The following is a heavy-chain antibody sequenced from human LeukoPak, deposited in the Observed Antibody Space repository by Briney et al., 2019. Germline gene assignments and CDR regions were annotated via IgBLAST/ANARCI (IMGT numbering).Heavy chain of an antibody. V-gene: IGHV1-8*01. Sequence: ASVKVSCKASGYSFTSYDIHWVRQAPGQGLEWMGWMTPNYGNRGHAQKFQGRVTLTRDTSTGTAYMELSSLTSADTAIYFCAREGGQAAELDNWGQGTQVTVSS. J-gene: IGHJ4*02. CDR3: AREGGQAAELDN. CDR2: MTPNYGNR. CDR1: GYSFTSYD. D-gene: IGHD6-25*01.